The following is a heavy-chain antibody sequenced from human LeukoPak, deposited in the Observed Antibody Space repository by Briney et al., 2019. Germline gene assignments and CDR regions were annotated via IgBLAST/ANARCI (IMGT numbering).Heavy chain of an antibody. V-gene: IGHV6-1*01. CDR2: TYYRSKWYN. CDR1: GESVSSNGAA. CDR3: VRGNMHFDY. D-gene: IGHD2-2*01. J-gene: IGHJ4*02. Sequence: PSQTLSLTCAISGESVSSNGAAWNWIRQSPSRGLEWLGRTYYRSKWYNESSVSVKSRITINPDTSKNQFALQLNSVTPEDSAVYYCVRGNMHFDYWGQGILVTVSS.